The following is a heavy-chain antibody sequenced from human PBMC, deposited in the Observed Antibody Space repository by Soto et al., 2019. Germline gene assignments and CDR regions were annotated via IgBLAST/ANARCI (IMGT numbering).Heavy chain of an antibody. J-gene: IGHJ4*02. CDR1: GGSISSYY. D-gene: IGHD5-18*01. CDR3: ARGRGDTAMAWYY. V-gene: IGHV4-59*01. Sequence: QVQLQESGPGLVKHSETLSLTCTVSGGSISSYYWSWIRQSPGKGLEWIGYIYYSGSTKYNPSLKSRVTISVDTSKNQFSLKLSSVTAADTAVYYCARGRGDTAMAWYYWGQGNLVTVSS. CDR2: IYYSGST.